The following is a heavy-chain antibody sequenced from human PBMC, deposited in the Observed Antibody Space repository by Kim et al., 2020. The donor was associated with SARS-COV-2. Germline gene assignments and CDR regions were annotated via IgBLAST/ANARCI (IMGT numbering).Heavy chain of an antibody. D-gene: IGHD3-3*01. CDR2: ISWNSGSI. Sequence: GGSLRLSCAASGFTFDDYAMHWVRQAPGKGLEWVSGISWNSGSIGYADSEKGRFTISRDNAKNSLYLQMNSLRAEDTALYYCAKDMRSSWSGYIPPYYYYGMDVWGQGTTVTVSS. CDR3: AKDMRSSWSGYIPPYYYYGMDV. V-gene: IGHV3-9*01. J-gene: IGHJ6*02. CDR1: GFTFDDYA.